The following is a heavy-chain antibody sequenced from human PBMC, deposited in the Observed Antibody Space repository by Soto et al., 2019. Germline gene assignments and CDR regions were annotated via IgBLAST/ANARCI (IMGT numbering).Heavy chain of an antibody. V-gene: IGHV4-4*02. CDR3: ASHLVMPGTRGFDH. J-gene: IGHJ4*02. CDR1: SGSIFSSNW. Sequence: QVQLQESGPGLVQPSGTLSLTCAVSSGSIFSSNWWSWVRQPPGKGLEWIGEVPHSGGANYNPSLKSRVTISVDRSENQFSLKLRSVTAADTAVYYCASHLVMPGTRGFDHWGLGTLVTVSS. D-gene: IGHD6-13*01. CDR2: VPHSGGA.